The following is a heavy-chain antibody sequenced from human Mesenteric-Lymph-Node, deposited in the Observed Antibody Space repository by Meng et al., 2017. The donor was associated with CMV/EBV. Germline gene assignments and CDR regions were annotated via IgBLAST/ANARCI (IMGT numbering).Heavy chain of an antibody. J-gene: IGHJ6*02. V-gene: IGHV3-7*01. CDR3: ARSDYGMDV. CDR1: GFTFSTYW. CDR2: IKQDGTEK. Sequence: GGSLRLSCAASGFTFSTYWMSWVRQAPGKGLEWVANIKQDGTEKHYVDSVKGRFTISRDNAKNTLYLQMNSLRAEDTAVYYCARSDYGMDVWGQGTTVTVSS.